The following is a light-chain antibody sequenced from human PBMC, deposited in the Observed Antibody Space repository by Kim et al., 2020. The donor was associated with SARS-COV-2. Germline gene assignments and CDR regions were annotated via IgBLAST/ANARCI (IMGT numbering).Light chain of an antibody. V-gene: IGKV1-33*01. CDR1: QDISKY. CDR3: QQYNTLNT. J-gene: IGKJ2*01. CDR2: DAS. Sequence: LSASVGDRVTITCQASQDISKYLNWYQQKPGKAPKLVIYDASNLETGVPSRFSGSGSGTKFIFTISSLQPEDVGKYYCQQYNTLNTFGQGTKLEI.